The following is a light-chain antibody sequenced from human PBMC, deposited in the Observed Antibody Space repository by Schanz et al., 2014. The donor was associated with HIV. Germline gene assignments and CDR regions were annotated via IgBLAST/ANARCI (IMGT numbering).Light chain of an antibody. CDR1: QTVSSSS. CDR3: QQRSNWPLT. Sequence: EIVLTQSPDTLSLSPGERATLSCRASQTVSSSSLAWYQQKPGQPPRLLLYGASTRATGVPARFSGSGSGTDFTLTISSLEPEDFAVYYCQQRSNWPLTFGGGTKVEIK. CDR2: GAS. V-gene: IGKV3-11*01. J-gene: IGKJ4*01.